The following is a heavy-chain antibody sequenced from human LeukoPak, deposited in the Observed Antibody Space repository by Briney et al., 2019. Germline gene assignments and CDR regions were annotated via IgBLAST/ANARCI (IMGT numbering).Heavy chain of an antibody. V-gene: IGHV1-58*02. CDR3: AREIASSSYFDY. Sequence: ASVKVSCKASGFTFTSSAMQWVRQARGQRLEWIGWIVVGSGNTNYAQKFQERVTITRDMSTSTAYMELSSLRSEDTAVYYCAREIASSSYFDYWGQGTLVTVSS. CDR2: IVVGSGNT. J-gene: IGHJ4*02. D-gene: IGHD6-13*01. CDR1: GFTFTSSA.